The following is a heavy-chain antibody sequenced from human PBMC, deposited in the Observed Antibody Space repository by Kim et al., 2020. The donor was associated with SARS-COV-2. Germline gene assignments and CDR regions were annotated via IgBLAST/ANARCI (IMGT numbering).Heavy chain of an antibody. Sequence: AMSWVRQAPGRGLEGISAISGSGGSTYYAASVKGRFTISRDNSKNTLYLQMNSLRAEDTAVYYCAKEPIRYFDWFPGRYNWFDPWGQGTLAT. CDR3: AKEPIRYFDWFPGRYNWFDP. J-gene: IGHJ5*02. D-gene: IGHD3-9*01. CDR2: ISGSGGST. CDR1: A. V-gene: IGHV3-23*01.